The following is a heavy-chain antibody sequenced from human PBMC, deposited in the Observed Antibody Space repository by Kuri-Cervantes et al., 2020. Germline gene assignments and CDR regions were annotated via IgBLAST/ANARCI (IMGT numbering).Heavy chain of an antibody. Sequence: LSLTCAAPGFTFSSYWMSWVRQAPGKGLEWVANIKQDGSEKNYVDSVKGRFIISRDNAKNSLYLQMNSLRVEDTAVYYCAKVSYGGSHGSGSHWGQGTLVTVSS. J-gene: IGHJ4*02. CDR3: AKVSYGGSHGSGSH. CDR2: IKQDGSEK. D-gene: IGHD3-10*01. V-gene: IGHV3-7*01. CDR1: GFTFSSYW.